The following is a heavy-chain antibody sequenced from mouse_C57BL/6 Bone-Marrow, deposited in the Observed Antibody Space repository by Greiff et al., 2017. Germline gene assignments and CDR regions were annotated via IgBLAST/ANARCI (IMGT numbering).Heavy chain of an antibody. J-gene: IGHJ4*01. D-gene: IGHD3-2*02. CDR2: INPNNGGT. V-gene: IGHV1-18*01. CDR3: ARNRDSSGYYAMDY. CDR1: GYTFTDYN. Sequence: EVQLQQSGPELVKPGASVKIPCKASGYTFTDYNMDWVKQSHGKSLEWIGDINPNNGGTIYNQKFKGKATLTVDKSSSTAYMELRSLTSEDTAVYYCARNRDSSGYYAMDYWGQGTSVTVSS.